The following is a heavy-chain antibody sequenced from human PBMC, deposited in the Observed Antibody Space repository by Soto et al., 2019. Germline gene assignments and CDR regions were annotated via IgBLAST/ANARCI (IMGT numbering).Heavy chain of an antibody. CDR1: GGSFSGYY. V-gene: IGHV4-34*01. D-gene: IGHD6-13*01. J-gene: IGHJ5*02. Sequence: SETLSLTCAVYGGSFSGYYWSWIRQPPGKGLEWIGEINHSGSTNYNPSLKSRVTISVDTSKNQFSLKLSSVTAADTAVYYCARALRQQLVRWFDPWGQGTLVTVS. CDR2: INHSGST. CDR3: ARALRQQLVRWFDP.